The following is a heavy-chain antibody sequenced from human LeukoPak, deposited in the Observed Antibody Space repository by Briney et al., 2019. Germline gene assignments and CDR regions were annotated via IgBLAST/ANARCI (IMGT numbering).Heavy chain of an antibody. J-gene: IGHJ6*03. CDR3: ARADSVPAGDYHYWYMDV. V-gene: IGHV1-2*02. CDR2: IKPNSGDT. CDR1: GFTLTDY. D-gene: IGHD2-2*01. Sequence: SSVKVSCKASGFTLTDYIHWVRQDPRKRLQWMGWIKPNSGDTDYAQKFQSRVTMTRDTSISTVYMELSSLRSDDTAVYYCARADSVPAGDYHYWYMDVWGKGTTVTVSS.